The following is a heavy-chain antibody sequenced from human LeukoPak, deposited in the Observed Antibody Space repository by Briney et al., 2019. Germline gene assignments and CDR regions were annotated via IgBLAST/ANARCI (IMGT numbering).Heavy chain of an antibody. V-gene: IGHV3-21*01. CDR3: ARDHFNSGSYPEIDY. D-gene: IGHD1-26*01. Sequence: KPGGSLRLSCAASGFTFSSYSMNWVRQAPGKGLEWVSSISSSSSYIYYADSVKGRFTISRDNAKNSLYLQMNSLRAEDTAVYYCARDHFNSGSYPEIDYWGQGTLVTVSS. J-gene: IGHJ4*02. CDR1: GFTFSSYS. CDR2: ISSSSSYI.